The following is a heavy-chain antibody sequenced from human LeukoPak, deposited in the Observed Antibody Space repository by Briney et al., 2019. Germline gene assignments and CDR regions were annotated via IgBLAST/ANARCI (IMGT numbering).Heavy chain of an antibody. D-gene: IGHD4-17*01. J-gene: IGHJ5*02. V-gene: IGHV1-2*02. CDR2: INPNSGGT. CDR3: ARSGDYLNWFDP. Sequence: ASVKVSCKASGYTFTSYDINWVLQATGQGLEWMGWINPNSGGTNYAQKFQGRVTMTRDTSISTAYMELSRLRSDDTAVYYCARSGDYLNWFDPWGQGTLVTVSS. CDR1: GYTFTSYD.